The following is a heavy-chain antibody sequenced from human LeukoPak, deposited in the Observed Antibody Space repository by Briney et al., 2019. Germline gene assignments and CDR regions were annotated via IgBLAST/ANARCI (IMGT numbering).Heavy chain of an antibody. Sequence: PGGSLRLSCAASGFTVSSNYMNWVRQAPGKGLEWVSVIYSGGSTYYADSVKGRFTISRDNSKNTLYPQMNSLRAEDTAGYYCVPGSLKSRWFDPWGQGTLVTVSS. D-gene: IGHD4/OR15-4a*01. V-gene: IGHV3-53*01. CDR3: VPGSLKSRWFDP. J-gene: IGHJ5*02. CDR1: GFTVSSNY. CDR2: IYSGGST.